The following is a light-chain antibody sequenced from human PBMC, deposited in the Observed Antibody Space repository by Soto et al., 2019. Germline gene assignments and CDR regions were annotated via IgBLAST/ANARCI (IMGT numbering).Light chain of an antibody. Sequence: QSVVTQPASVSGSPGQSITISCSGTSSDVGGYDSVSWYQQHPGKAPKVMVYEVSNRPSGVSNRFSGSKYGNTASLTISGLQAEDEADYYCSSYTSSYTLVFGAGTKVTVL. CDR1: SSDVGGYDS. CDR2: EVS. V-gene: IGLV2-14*01. CDR3: SSYTSSYTLV. J-gene: IGLJ1*01.